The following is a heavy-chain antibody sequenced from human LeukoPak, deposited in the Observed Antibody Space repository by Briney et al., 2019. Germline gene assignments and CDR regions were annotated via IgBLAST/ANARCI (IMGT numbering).Heavy chain of an antibody. Sequence: GGSLRLSCAASGFTFSSYDMHWVRQGTGKGLEWVSHINSDGSSTSYADSVKGRFTISRDNAKNTMYLQMNSLRAEDTAVYYCARDRYCSGGSCYIDYWGQGTLVTVSS. V-gene: IGHV3-74*01. CDR2: INSDGSST. CDR3: ARDRYCSGGSCYIDY. J-gene: IGHJ4*02. CDR1: GFTFSSYD. D-gene: IGHD2-15*01.